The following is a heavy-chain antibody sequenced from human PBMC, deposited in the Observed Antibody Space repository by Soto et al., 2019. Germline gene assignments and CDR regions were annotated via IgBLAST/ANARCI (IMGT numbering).Heavy chain of an antibody. Sequence: QPXASLLLSFAASGFTFSSYGMHWVRQAPGKGLEWVAVISYDGSNKYYADSVKGRFTISRDNSKNTLYLQMNSLRAEDTAVYYCANERGALDLQLWESSGLDYWGQGTLVTVSS. J-gene: IGHJ4*02. CDR3: ANERGALDLQLWESSGLDY. D-gene: IGHD3-16*02. CDR1: GFTFSSYG. CDR2: ISYDGSNK. V-gene: IGHV3-30*18.